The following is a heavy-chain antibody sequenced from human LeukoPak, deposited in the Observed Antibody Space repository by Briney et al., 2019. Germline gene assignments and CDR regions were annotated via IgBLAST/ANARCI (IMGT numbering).Heavy chain of an antibody. Sequence: GGSLRLSCAASGFTFSSYGMHWVRQAPGKGLEWVAVISYDGSNKYYADSVKGRFTISRDNAKNSLYLQMNSLRAEDTAVYYCARALWAAAGSDYWGQGTLVTVSS. V-gene: IGHV3-30*03. CDR2: ISYDGSNK. CDR1: GFTFSSYG. CDR3: ARALWAAAGSDY. J-gene: IGHJ4*02. D-gene: IGHD6-13*01.